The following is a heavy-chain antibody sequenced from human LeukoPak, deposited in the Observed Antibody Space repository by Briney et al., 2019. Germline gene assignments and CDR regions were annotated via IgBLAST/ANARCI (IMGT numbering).Heavy chain of an antibody. D-gene: IGHD2-15*01. Sequence: PSETLSLTCAVYGGSFSGYYWSWIRRPPGKGLEWIGEINHSGSTNYNPSLKSRVTISVDTSKNQFSLKLSSVTAADTAVYYCARPTNFKGYCSGGSCLRDAFDIWGQGTMVTVSS. V-gene: IGHV4-34*01. J-gene: IGHJ3*02. CDR1: GGSFSGYY. CDR2: INHSGST. CDR3: ARPTNFKGYCSGGSCLRDAFDI.